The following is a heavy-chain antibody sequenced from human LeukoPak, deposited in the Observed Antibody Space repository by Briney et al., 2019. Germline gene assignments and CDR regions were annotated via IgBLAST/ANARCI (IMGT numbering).Heavy chain of an antibody. CDR1: GFTFSSFQ. CDR2: IGCVDSLI. V-gene: IGHV3-48*03. D-gene: IGHD4-11*01. Sequence: GSLELSCAAPGFTFSSFQMTWVRPAPGKGREGVSYIGCVDSLIFYADSVKGRFTISRDNAKNSLYLQMSSLRAEDTAIYYCARWGHSDYSSFPTKFDYWGQGTLVTVSS. CDR3: ARWGHSDYSSFPTKFDY. J-gene: IGHJ4*02.